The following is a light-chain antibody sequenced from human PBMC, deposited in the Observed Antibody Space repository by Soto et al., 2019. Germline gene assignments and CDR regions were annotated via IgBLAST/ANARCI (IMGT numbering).Light chain of an antibody. V-gene: IGLV2-14*01. CDR1: SSDVGGYNY. CDR2: DVS. CDR3: ISYTSSSTLYV. Sequence: QSALTQPASVSGAPGQSVTISCTGTSSDVGGYNYVSWYQQHPGKAPKLMIYDVSNRPSGVSNRFSGSKSGNTASLPISGLQAEDEADYYCISYTSSSTLYVFGTGTKLTVL. J-gene: IGLJ1*01.